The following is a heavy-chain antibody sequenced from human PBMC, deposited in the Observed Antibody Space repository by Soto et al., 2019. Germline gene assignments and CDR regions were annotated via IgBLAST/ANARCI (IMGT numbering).Heavy chain of an antibody. V-gene: IGHV4-34*01. CDR3: ARVGEYSSSSGNYFHF. CDR1: GGSFSPYY. CDR2: INPSGST. Sequence: SETLSLTCAVYGGSFSPYYWSWIRQPPGKGLEWIGEINPSGSTNYNPSLKSRVTLLVDTSKNQFSLKLSSVSAADTAVYYCARVGEYSSSSGNYFHFWGQGSLVTVSS. J-gene: IGHJ4*02. D-gene: IGHD6-6*01.